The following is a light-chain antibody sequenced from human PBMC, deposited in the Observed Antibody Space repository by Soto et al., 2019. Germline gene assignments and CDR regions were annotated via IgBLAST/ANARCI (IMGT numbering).Light chain of an antibody. J-gene: IGKJ4*01. CDR1: QSISSW. CDR3: QQYNSYLVT. V-gene: IGKV1-5*03. Sequence: DIQMTQSPSTLSASVGDRVTVTCRASQSISSWLAWYQQKAGQAPKLLIYKASALESGVPSRFSGSGSGTEFTLTISSLEPEDFATYYCQQYNSYLVTFGGGTKVDIK. CDR2: KAS.